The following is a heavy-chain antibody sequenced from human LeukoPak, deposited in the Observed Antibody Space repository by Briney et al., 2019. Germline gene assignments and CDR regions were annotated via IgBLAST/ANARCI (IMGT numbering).Heavy chain of an antibody. J-gene: IGHJ4*02. D-gene: IGHD6-19*01. CDR3: VRRDNTGWNYFDY. V-gene: IGHV4-59*08. CDR1: GGSINSHY. Sequence: PSETLSLTCTVSGGSINSHYRSWIRQPPGKGLEWIGDIYYKGNTNYNPSLKSRVTISVDTSKNHLSLKLTSVLAADTAIYYCVRRDNTGWNYFDYWGQGTLVTVAS. CDR2: IYYKGNT.